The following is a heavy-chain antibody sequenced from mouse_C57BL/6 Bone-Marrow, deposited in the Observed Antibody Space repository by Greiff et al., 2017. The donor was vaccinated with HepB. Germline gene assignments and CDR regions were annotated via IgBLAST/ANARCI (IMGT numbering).Heavy chain of an antibody. V-gene: IGHV14-4*01. Sequence: VQLQHSGAELVRPGASVKLSCTASGFNIKDDYMHWVKQRPEQGLEWIGWIDPENGDTEYASKFQGKATITADTSSNTAYLQLSSLTSEDTAVYYCTTLYYSNPYYFDYWGQGTTLTVSS. CDR2: IDPENGDT. CDR3: TTLYYSNPYYFDY. CDR1: GFNIKDDY. J-gene: IGHJ2*01. D-gene: IGHD2-5*01.